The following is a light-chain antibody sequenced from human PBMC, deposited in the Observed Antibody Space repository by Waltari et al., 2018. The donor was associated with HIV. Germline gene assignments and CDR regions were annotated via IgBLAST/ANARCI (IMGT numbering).Light chain of an antibody. CDR3: QSCYNTYRV. Sequence: NFMLTQPHSVSASPGKTVTISCTRSSGSIGRDYVHWYQHRPGSAPSLVIYEDHQRPSGVPGRFSGSIDTSSNSASLTISGLEPEDEAYYYCQSCYNTYRVFGGGTKLTVL. CDR1: SGSIGRDY. V-gene: IGLV6-57*03. J-gene: IGLJ3*02. CDR2: EDH.